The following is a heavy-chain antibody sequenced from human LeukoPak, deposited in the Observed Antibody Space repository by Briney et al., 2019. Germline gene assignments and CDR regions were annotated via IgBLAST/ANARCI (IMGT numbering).Heavy chain of an antibody. D-gene: IGHD6-19*01. CDR1: GYTFTGYY. J-gene: IGHJ4*02. Sequence: ASVKVSCKASGYTFTGYYMHWVRQAPGQGLEWMGWINPNSGGTNYAQKFQGRVTMTRDTSISTAYMELSRLRSDDTAVYYCARDGLYSSGWLEGHFDYWGQGTLVSVSS. CDR3: ARDGLYSSGWLEGHFDY. V-gene: IGHV1-2*02. CDR2: INPNSGGT.